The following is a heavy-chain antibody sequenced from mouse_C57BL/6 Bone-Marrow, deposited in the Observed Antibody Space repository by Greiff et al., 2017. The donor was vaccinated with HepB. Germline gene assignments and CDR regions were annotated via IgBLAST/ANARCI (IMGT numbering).Heavy chain of an antibody. D-gene: IGHD2-4*01. J-gene: IGHJ3*01. CDR1: GFTFNTYA. CDR2: IRSKSNNYAT. V-gene: IGHV10-1*01. Sequence: EVQLVESGGGLVQPKGSLKLSCAASGFTFNTYAMNWVRQAPGKGLEWVARIRSKSNNYATYYTDSVKDIFTISRDDAEIMLYLQMNNLKTEDAAMYYCVRRTDLSYDYDWFAYGGQGTLVTVSA. CDR3: VRRTDLSYDYDWFAY.